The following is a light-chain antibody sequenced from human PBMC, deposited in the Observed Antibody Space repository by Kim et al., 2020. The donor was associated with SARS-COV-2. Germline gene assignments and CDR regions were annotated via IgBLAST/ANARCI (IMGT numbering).Light chain of an antibody. CDR3: MQPLETPVT. Sequence: DIVMTQSPLSLPVTPGEPASISCRSSQSLLHSNGYNYLDWYLQKPGQSPQLLIYLGSNRASRVPDRFSGSGSGTDFTLKISRVEAEDVGVYYCMQPLETPVTFGGGTKVDIK. J-gene: IGKJ4*01. V-gene: IGKV2-28*01. CDR1: QSLLHSNGYNY. CDR2: LGS.